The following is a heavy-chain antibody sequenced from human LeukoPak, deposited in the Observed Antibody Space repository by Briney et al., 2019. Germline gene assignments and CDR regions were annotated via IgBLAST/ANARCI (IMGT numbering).Heavy chain of an antibody. CDR3: ARVNKSYYYYGMDV. J-gene: IGHJ6*02. V-gene: IGHV3-7*05. Sequence: GGSLRLSCAASGFTFSSYAMHWVRQAPGKGLEWVANIKQDGSEKYYVDSVKGRFTISRDNAKNALYLQMNSLRAEDSAVYYCARVNKSYYYYGMDVWGQGTTVTVSS. D-gene: IGHD1/OR15-1a*01. CDR2: IKQDGSEK. CDR1: GFTFSSYA.